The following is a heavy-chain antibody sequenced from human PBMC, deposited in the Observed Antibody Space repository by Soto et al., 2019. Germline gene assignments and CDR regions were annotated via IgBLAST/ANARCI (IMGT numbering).Heavy chain of an antibody. CDR2: IIPILRSV. Sequence: QVQLVQSGAEVLNPGSSLKVSCKASGDTLGSFAFSWVRQPPGQGLQWLGGIIPILRSVSHAHRVQGRLTITADESSRTVFMELSRLTSEDTGDYYCATEGVSVPAGTFEYWGQGTLVTVSS. J-gene: IGHJ4*02. V-gene: IGHV1-69*01. CDR1: GDTLGSFA. D-gene: IGHD2-2*01. CDR3: ATEGVSVPAGTFEY.